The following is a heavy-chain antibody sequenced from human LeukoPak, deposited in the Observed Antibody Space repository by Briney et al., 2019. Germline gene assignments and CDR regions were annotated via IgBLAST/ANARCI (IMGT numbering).Heavy chain of an antibody. Sequence: PSETLSLTCTVSGGSISSYYWSWIRQPPGKGLEWIWYIYYSGSTNYNPSLKSRVTISVDTSKNQFSLKLSSVTAADTAVYYCARHGVSCSGGSCYSELDYWGQGTLVTVSS. J-gene: IGHJ4*02. CDR3: ARHGVSCSGGSCYSELDY. CDR2: IYYSGST. V-gene: IGHV4-59*08. CDR1: GGSISSYY. D-gene: IGHD2-15*01.